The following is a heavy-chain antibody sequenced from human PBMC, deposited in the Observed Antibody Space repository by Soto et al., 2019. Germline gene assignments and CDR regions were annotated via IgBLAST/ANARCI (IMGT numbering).Heavy chain of an antibody. D-gene: IGHD3-3*01. J-gene: IGHJ6*02. Sequence: PGESLKISCKGSGYSFTSYWISWVRQMPGKGLEWMGRIDPSDSYTNYSPSFQGHVTISADKSISTAYLQWSSLKASDTAMYYCATLVLRFLEWPSDYYYYGMDVWGQGTTVTVSS. CDR3: ATLVLRFLEWPSDYYYYGMDV. V-gene: IGHV5-10-1*01. CDR2: IDPSDSYT. CDR1: GYSFTSYW.